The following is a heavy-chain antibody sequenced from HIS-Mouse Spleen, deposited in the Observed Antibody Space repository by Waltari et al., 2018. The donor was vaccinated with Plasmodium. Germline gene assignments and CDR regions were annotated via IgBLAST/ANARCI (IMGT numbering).Heavy chain of an antibody. J-gene: IGHJ2*01. V-gene: IGHV3-7*01. Sequence: EVQLVESGGGLVQPGGSLRLSCAASGFTFSSYWMSWVRQAPGKGREWVATIRQDGSVKNYVDSVKGRFTISRDNAKNSLYLQMNSLRAEDTAVYYCASSWYWYFDLWGRGTLVTVSS. CDR1: GFTFSSYW. D-gene: IGHD6-13*01. CDR2: IRQDGSVK. CDR3: ASSWYWYFDL.